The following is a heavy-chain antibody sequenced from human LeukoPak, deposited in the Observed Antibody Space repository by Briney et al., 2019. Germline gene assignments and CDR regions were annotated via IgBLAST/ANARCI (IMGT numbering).Heavy chain of an antibody. CDR1: GGSFSSSNW. Sequence: PSETLSLTCAVYGGSFSSSNWWSWVRQPPGKGLEWIGEIYHSGSTNYNPSLKSRVTISVDKSKNQFSLKLSSVTAADTAVYYCARGDSGSYYHYYYYMDVWGKGTTVTVSS. D-gene: IGHD1-26*01. CDR3: ARGDSGSYYHYYYYMDV. J-gene: IGHJ6*03. V-gene: IGHV4-4*02. CDR2: IYHSGST.